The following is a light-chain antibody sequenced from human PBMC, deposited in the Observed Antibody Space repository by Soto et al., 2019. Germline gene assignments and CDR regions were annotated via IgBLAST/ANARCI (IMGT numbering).Light chain of an antibody. V-gene: IGKV1-9*01. J-gene: IGKJ5*01. CDR1: QGISSY. Sequence: DIQLTQSPSFLSASVGDRVTITCRASQGISSYLAWYQQKPGKAPEPLIYAASTLQSGVPSRFSGSGSGTEFTLTISSLQPEDFATYYCQQLYSYPITFGQGTRLEIK. CDR2: AAS. CDR3: QQLYSYPIT.